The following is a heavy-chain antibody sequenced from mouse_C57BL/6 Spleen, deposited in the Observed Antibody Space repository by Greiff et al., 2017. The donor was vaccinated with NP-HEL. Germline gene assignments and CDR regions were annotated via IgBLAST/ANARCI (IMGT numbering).Heavy chain of an antibody. CDR3: ASEGGYYEGDY. CDR2: IYPGDGDT. V-gene: IGHV1-80*01. J-gene: IGHJ2*01. CDR1: GYAFSSYW. Sequence: VQLQESGAELVKPGASVKISCKASGYAFSSYWMNWVKQRPGKGLEWIGQIYPGDGDTNYNGKFKGKATLTADKSSSTAYMQLSSLPSEDSAVYFCASEGGYYEGDYWGQGTTLTVSS. D-gene: IGHD2-3*01.